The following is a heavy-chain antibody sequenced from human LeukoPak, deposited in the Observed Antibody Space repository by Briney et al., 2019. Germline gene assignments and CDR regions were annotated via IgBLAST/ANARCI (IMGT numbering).Heavy chain of an antibody. CDR3: ARSYSSSRFIMAV. CDR1: GGSISSYY. J-gene: IGHJ6*04. Sequence: SSETLSLTCTVSGGSISSYYWSWIRQPAGKGLEWIGRIYTSGSTYYNSSLKSRVTISVDTSKNQFSLKLSSVTAADTAVYYCARSYSSSRFIMAVWGKGTTVTVSS. V-gene: IGHV4-4*07. CDR2: IYTSGST. D-gene: IGHD6-13*01.